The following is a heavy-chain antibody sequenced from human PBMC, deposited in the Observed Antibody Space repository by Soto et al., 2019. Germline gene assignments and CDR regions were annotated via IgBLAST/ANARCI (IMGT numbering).Heavy chain of an antibody. V-gene: IGHV1-8*01. J-gene: IGHJ6*03. D-gene: IGHD2-2*01. CDR2: MNPNSGNT. CDR3: ARAAGCSSTSCSDGNYYYMDV. Sequence: ASVKVSCKASGYTFTSYDINWVRQATGQGLEWMGWMNPNSGNTGYAQKFQGRVTMTRNTSISTAYMELSSLRSEDTAVYYCARAAGCSSTSCSDGNYYYMDVWGKGTTVTVSS. CDR1: GYTFTSYD.